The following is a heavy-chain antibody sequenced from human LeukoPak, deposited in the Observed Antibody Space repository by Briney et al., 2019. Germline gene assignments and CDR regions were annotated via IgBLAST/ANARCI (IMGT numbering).Heavy chain of an antibody. CDR1: GGSISSSSYY. CDR3: ARESASNYDFDY. Sequence: KPSETLSLTCTVSGGSISSSSYYWGWLRQPPGKGLEWIGSIYYSGSTYYNPSLKSRVTISVDTSKNQFSLKLSSVTAADTAIYYCARESASNYDFDYWGQGTLVTVSS. D-gene: IGHD1-26*01. V-gene: IGHV4-39*02. J-gene: IGHJ4*02. CDR2: IYYSGST.